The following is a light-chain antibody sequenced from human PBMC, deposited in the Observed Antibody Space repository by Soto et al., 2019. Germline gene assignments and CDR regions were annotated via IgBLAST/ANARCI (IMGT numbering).Light chain of an antibody. CDR2: SNN. V-gene: IGLV1-44*01. CDR1: SSNIGSNT. Sequence: SVLTQPPSASGTPGQRVTLSCSGSSSNIGSNTVNWYQQLPGTAPKLLIYSNNQRPSRVPDRFSGSKSGTSASLAISGLQSEDEADYYCAAWDDSLNGPYVFGTGTKVTVL. CDR3: AAWDDSLNGPYV. J-gene: IGLJ1*01.